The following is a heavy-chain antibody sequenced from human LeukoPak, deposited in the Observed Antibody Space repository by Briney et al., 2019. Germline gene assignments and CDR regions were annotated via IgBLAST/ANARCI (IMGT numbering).Heavy chain of an antibody. V-gene: IGHV3-74*01. J-gene: IGHJ6*03. CDR3: ARDSRYCSSISCFLYYYYMDV. D-gene: IGHD2-2*01. CDR1: GFTFSSYW. CDR2: INSDGSST. Sequence: GGSLRLSCAASGFTFSSYWMHWVRQAPGKGLVWVSRINSDGSSTSYADSVKGRFTISRDNAKKTLYLQMNSLRAEDTAVYYCARDSRYCSSISCFLYYYYMDVWVKGTTVTVSS.